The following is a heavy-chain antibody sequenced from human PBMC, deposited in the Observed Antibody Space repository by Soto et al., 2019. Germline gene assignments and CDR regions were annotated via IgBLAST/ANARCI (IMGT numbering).Heavy chain of an antibody. D-gene: IGHD3-3*01. CDR2: ISGSGGST. Sequence: PGGSLRLSCAASGFTFSSYAMSWVRQAPGKGLEWVSAISGSGGSTYYADSVKGRFTISRDNSKNTLYLQMNSLRAEDTAVYYCATLGWEWLLSGMDVWGQGTTVTVSS. V-gene: IGHV3-23*01. CDR3: ATLGWEWLLSGMDV. J-gene: IGHJ6*02. CDR1: GFTFSSYA.